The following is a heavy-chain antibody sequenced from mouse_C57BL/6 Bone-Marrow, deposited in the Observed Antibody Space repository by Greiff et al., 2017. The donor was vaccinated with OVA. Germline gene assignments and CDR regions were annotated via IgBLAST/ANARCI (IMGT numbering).Heavy chain of an antibody. CDR1: GFTFSDAW. V-gene: IGHV6-6*01. CDR3: TGDYDVAYYAMDY. D-gene: IGHD2-4*01. CDR2: IRNKANNHAT. J-gene: IGHJ4*01. Sequence: EVQLVESGGGLVQPGGSMKLSCAASGFTFSDAWMDWVRQSPEKGLEWVAEIRNKANNHATYYAESVKGRFTISRDDSKSSVYLQMNSLRAEDTGIYYCTGDYDVAYYAMDYWGQGTSVTVSS.